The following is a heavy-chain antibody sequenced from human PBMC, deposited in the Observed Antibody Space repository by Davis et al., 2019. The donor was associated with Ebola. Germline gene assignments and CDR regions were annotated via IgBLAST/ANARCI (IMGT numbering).Heavy chain of an antibody. CDR2: ISSSISTS. J-gene: IGHJ4*02. CDR3: ARARYSGSYYEYFDY. V-gene: IGHV3-48*02. CDR1: GFTFSAYS. Sequence: GGSLRLSCAASGFTFSAYSMNWVRQAPGKGLEWVSYISSSISTSYYADSVKGRFTLSRDNAKNSLYLQMNSLRDEDTAVYYCARARYSGSYYEYFDYWGQGTLVTVSS. D-gene: IGHD1-26*01.